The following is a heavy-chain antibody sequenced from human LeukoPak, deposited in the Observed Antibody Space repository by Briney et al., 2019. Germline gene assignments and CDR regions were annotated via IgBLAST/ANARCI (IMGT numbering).Heavy chain of an antibody. V-gene: IGHV3-23*01. CDR1: GFTFSSYA. J-gene: IGHJ4*02. Sequence: GGSLRLSCAASGFTFSSYAMSWVRQAPGKGLECISGFSGSGGSTYYADSVKGRFTISRDNSKNTLYLQMNSLRAEDTAVYYCARRSGIAVAGAFDYWGQGTLVTVSS. D-gene: IGHD6-19*01. CDR2: FSGSGGST. CDR3: ARRSGIAVAGAFDY.